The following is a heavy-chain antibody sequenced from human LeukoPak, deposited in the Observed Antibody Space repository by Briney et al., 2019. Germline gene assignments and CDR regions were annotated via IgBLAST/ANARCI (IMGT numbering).Heavy chain of an antibody. V-gene: IGHV3-23*01. J-gene: IGHJ4*02. Sequence: GGSLRLSCAASGFTFSSYAMSWVRQAPGKGLEWVSAISGSGGSTYYADSVKGRFTISRDNYKNTLYLQMNSLRAEDTAVYYCAKSSDYYDSSRFDYWAQGPLVTVSS. CDR3: AKSSDYYDSSRFDY. CDR2: ISGSGGST. D-gene: IGHD3-22*01. CDR1: GFTFSSYA.